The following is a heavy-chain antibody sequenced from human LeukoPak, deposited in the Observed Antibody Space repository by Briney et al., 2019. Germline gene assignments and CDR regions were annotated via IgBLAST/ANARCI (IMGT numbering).Heavy chain of an antibody. Sequence: ASVKVSCKASGYTFTSYGIGWVRQAPGQGLEWMGWISAYNGNTNYAQKLQGRVTMTTDTSTSTAYMELRSLRSDDTAVYYCARRAYYDSSGYYPLWGQGTLVTVSS. V-gene: IGHV1-18*01. CDR2: ISAYNGNT. CDR1: GYTFTSYG. J-gene: IGHJ4*02. CDR3: ARRAYYDSSGYYPL. D-gene: IGHD3-22*01.